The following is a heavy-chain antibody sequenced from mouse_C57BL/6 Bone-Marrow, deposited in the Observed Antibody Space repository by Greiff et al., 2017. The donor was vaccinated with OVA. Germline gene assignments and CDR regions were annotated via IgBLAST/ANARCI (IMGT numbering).Heavy chain of an antibody. CDR1: GYAFSSSW. V-gene: IGHV1-82*01. J-gene: IGHJ2*01. D-gene: IGHD4-1*02. Sequence: QVQLQQSGPELVKPGASVKISCKASGYAFSSSWMNWVKQRPGKGLEWIGRIYPGDGDTNYNGKFKGKATLTADKSSSTAYMQLSSLTTEDSAVYSCARESTGTAFDYWGQGTTLTVSS. CDR3: ARESTGTAFDY. CDR2: IYPGDGDT.